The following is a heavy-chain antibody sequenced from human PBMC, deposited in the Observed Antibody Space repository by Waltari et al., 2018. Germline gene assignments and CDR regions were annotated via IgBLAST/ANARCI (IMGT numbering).Heavy chain of an antibody. CDR2: ISSDGSRK. V-gene: IGHV3-30*03. CDR1: GFTFSSSG. D-gene: IGHD2-8*02. Sequence: QVQLVESGGGVVQPGRSLGLSCAASGFTFSSSGMHWVRQTPGRGLEWVAVISSDGSRKSYADSVKGRFSISRDNSKNSLSLEMNSLRPEDTAVYYCASCTGGNCYYYGFDVWGQGTTVTVSS. CDR3: ASCTGGNCYYYGFDV. J-gene: IGHJ6*02.